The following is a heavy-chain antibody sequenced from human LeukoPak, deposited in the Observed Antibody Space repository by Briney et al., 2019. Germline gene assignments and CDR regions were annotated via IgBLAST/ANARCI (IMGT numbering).Heavy chain of an antibody. V-gene: IGHV4-59*12. CDR2: IYYSGST. D-gene: IGHD3-3*01. J-gene: IGHJ5*02. Sequence: SETLSLTCTVSGGSISSYYWSWIRQPPGKGLEWIGYIYYSGSTNYNPSLKSRVTISVDTSKNQFSLKLSSVTAADTAVYYCARAGYDFWSGYYNWFDPWGQGTLVTVSS. CDR1: GGSISSYY. CDR3: ARAGYDFWSGYYNWFDP.